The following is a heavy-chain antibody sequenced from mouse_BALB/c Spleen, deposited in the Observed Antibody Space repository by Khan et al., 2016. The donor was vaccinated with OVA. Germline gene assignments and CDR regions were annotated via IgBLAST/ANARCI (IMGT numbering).Heavy chain of an antibody. CDR2: ISTYSGYT. J-gene: IGHJ2*01. D-gene: IGHD2-3*01. CDR3: ARPAYDDCYGY. V-gene: IGHV1S137*01. Sequence: QVQLQQSGPELVRPGVSVTISCKGSGYTFTDHAIYWVKQSHAKSLEWIGLISTYSGYTNYNQTFKGQATMTVAKSSSTAYMELARLTSEDSAIYYGARPAYDDCYGYWGQGTAHSVAS. CDR1: GYTFTDHA.